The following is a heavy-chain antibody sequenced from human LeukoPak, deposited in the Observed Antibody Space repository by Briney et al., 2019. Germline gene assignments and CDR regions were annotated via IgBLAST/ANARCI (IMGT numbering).Heavy chain of an antibody. CDR3: ARGAPQMATELYYFDY. CDR2: INHSGST. D-gene: IGHD5-24*01. V-gene: IGHV4-34*01. Sequence: SETLSLTCAVYGGSFSGYYWSWIRQPPGKGLEWIGEINHSGSTNYNPSLKSRVTISVDTSKNQFSLKLSSVTAADTAVYYCARGAPQMATELYYFDYWGQGTLDTVSS. J-gene: IGHJ4*02. CDR1: GGSFSGYY.